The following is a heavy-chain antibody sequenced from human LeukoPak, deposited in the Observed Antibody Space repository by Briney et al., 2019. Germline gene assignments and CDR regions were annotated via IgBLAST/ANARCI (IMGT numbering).Heavy chain of an antibody. CDR2: TGTAGKT. V-gene: IGHV3-13*01. J-gene: IGHJ6*03. CDR1: GFTFSNYD. Sequence: GGSLRLSCAASGFTFSNYDMHWVRQITGKGLEWVSSTGTAGKTNYRGSVKGRFTISRENAKHSLYLQMNSLTTGDTAVYYCARGTPWYYYMDVWGKGTTVTVSS. CDR3: ARGTPWYYYMDV.